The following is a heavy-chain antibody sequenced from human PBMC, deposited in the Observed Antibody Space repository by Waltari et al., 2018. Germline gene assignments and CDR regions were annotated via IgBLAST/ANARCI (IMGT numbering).Heavy chain of an antibody. CDR2: ISTSGST. CDR3: AREYSSSRPLDY. D-gene: IGHD6-13*01. J-gene: IGHJ4*02. CDR1: GGSINSYY. V-gene: IGHV4-4*07. Sequence: QVQLQESGPGLVKPSETLSLTCIISGGSINSYYWSWIRQPAGKGLEWIGRISTSGSTNYNPSLNGRVPMSVDTSKNQFSLNLTSVTAADTAVYYCAREYSSSRPLDYWGQGTLVTVSS.